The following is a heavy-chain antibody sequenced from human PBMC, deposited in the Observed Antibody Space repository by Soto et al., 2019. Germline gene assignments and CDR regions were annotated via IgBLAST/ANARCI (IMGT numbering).Heavy chain of an antibody. CDR2: ISYDGSEK. V-gene: IGHV3-30*18. J-gene: IGHJ3*01. CDR1: GFTFNFYG. Sequence: SLRLSCDASGFTFNFYGMHWVRQAPGKGLEWVAVISYDGSEKYYADSVRGRFTISRDNTKNTVWLQMNSLRGEDTAVYYCAKERRYSFDALDLWGQGTLVTVSS. CDR3: AKERRYSFDALDL. D-gene: IGHD5-18*01.